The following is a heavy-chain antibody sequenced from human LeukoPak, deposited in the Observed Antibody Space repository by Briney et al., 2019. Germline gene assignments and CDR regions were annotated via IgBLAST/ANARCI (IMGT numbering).Heavy chain of an antibody. V-gene: IGHV1-24*01. CDR1: GYTLTELS. CDR3: ATAPLGAGIYYYGVY. D-gene: IGHD3-22*01. CDR2: FDPEDGET. Sequence: ASVKVSCKVSGYTLTELSMHWVRQAPGKGLEWMGGFDPEDGETIYAQKFQGRVTMTEDISTDTAYMELSSLRSEDTAVYYCATAPLGAGIYYYGVYWGQGTLVTVSS. J-gene: IGHJ4*02.